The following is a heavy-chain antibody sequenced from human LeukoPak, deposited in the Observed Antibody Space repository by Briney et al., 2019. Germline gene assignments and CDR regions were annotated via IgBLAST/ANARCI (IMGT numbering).Heavy chain of an antibody. D-gene: IGHD3-10*01. CDR1: GYTFTSYA. CDR3: ARGGGGSLIGP. Sequence: ASVKVSCKASGYTFTSYAMHWVRQAPGQRLEWMGWINAGNGNTKYSQKFQGRVTIARDTSASTAYMELSSLRSEDTAVYYCARGGGGSLIGPWGQGTLVTVSS. V-gene: IGHV1-3*01. J-gene: IGHJ5*02. CDR2: INAGNGNT.